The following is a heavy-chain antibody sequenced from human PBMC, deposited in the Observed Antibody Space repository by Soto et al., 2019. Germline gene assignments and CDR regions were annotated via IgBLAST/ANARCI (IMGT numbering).Heavy chain of an antibody. CDR3: AHTPSLAALVY. CDR2: IYWDDDK. Sequence: SGPTLVNPTQTLTLTCTFSGFSLSTSGVGVGWIRQPPGKALEWLALIYWDDDKRYSPSLKSRLTITKDTSKNQVVLTMATMVPVGTTTYYCAHTPSLAALVYWGQGTLVTVPS. D-gene: IGHD2-8*02. V-gene: IGHV2-5*02. CDR1: GFSLSTSGVG. J-gene: IGHJ4*02.